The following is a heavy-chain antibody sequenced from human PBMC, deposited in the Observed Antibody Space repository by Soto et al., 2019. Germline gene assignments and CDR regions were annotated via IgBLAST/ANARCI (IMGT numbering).Heavy chain of an antibody. D-gene: IGHD2-2*01. CDR2: IIPILGIA. J-gene: IGHJ4*02. Sequence: SVKVSCKASGGTFSSYTISWVRQAPGQGLEWMGRIIPILGIANYAQKFQGRVTITADKSTSTAYMELSSLRSEDTAVYYCARSDPPNIVVEAYWGQGTLVTVSS. CDR3: ARSDPPNIVVEAY. V-gene: IGHV1-69*02. CDR1: GGTFSSYT.